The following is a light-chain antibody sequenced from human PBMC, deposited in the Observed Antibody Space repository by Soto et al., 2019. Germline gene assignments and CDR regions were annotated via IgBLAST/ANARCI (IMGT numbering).Light chain of an antibody. V-gene: IGLV2-14*03. Sequence: QSALTQPASVSGSPGQSITISCTGTSSDVGGYNYVSWYQHHPGKAPKLMIYDVTNRPSGVSNRFSGSKSGNTASLTISGLLAEDEADYYCTSYTTSSPYLVFGGGTKVTFL. CDR1: SSDVGGYNY. CDR3: TSYTTSSPYLV. CDR2: DVT. J-gene: IGLJ3*02.